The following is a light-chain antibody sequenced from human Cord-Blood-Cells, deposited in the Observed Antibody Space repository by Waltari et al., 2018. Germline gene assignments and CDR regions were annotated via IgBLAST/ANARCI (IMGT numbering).Light chain of an antibody. V-gene: IGKV4-1*01. CDR1: QCVLYSSNNKNY. CDR3: QQYYSTLT. Sequence: DIVMTQSPDSLAVSLGARATITCKSSQCVLYSSNNKNYLAWYQQKPGQPPKLLIYWASTRESGVPDRFSGSGSGTDFTLTISSLQAEDVAVYYCQQYYSTLTFGGGTKVEIK. J-gene: IGKJ4*01. CDR2: WAS.